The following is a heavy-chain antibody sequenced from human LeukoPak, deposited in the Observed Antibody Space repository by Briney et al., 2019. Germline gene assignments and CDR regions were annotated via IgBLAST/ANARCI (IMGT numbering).Heavy chain of an antibody. D-gene: IGHD3-3*01. CDR3: ARAPSGYYPYFHC. V-gene: IGHV3-30*04. CDR2: ISYHGGDK. J-gene: IGHJ4*02. Sequence: PGRSLRLSCAASEFTFSSYTMHWVPQAPGKGLEGVAVISYHGGDKYYTDSVKGRFTISRDNSKNTLYLQMNNLRAEDATMYYCARAPSGYYPYFHCWGLGALVTVSS. CDR1: EFTFSSYT.